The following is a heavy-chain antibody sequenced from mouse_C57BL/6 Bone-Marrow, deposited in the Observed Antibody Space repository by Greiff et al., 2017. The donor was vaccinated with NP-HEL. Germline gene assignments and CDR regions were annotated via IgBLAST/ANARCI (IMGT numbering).Heavy chain of an antibody. CDR2: IYPGSGNT. J-gene: IGHJ2*01. Sequence: VQLQQSGAELVRPGASVKLSCKASGYTFTDYYINWVKQRPGQGLEWIARIYPGSGNTYYNEKFKGKATLTAEKSSSTAYMQLSSLTSEDSAVYFCARARVTFDYWGQGTTLTVSS. CDR3: ARARVTFDY. CDR1: GYTFTDYY. D-gene: IGHD2-2*01. V-gene: IGHV1-76*01.